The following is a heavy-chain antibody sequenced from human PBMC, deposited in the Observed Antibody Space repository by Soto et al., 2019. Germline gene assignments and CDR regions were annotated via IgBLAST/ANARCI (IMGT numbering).Heavy chain of an antibody. CDR3: ARGENDAFDI. Sequence: EEQLVESGGGLVQPGGSLRLSCVASGFTVSSNYMSWVRQAPGKGLEWVSVLYAGGSIDYADSVKGRFTISRHNSKNTLYLQMNSLRAEDTAVYYCARGENDAFDIWGQGTVVTVSS. CDR1: GFTVSSNY. CDR2: LYAGGSI. J-gene: IGHJ3*02. V-gene: IGHV3-53*04.